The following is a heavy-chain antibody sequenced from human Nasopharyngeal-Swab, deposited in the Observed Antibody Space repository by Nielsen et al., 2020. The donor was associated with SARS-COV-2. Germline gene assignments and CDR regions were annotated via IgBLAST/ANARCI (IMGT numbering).Heavy chain of an antibody. CDR1: GYTFTSYG. V-gene: IGHV1-18*01. CDR2: ISAYNGNT. Sequence: ASVKVSCKASGYTFTSYGISCVRQAPGQGLEWMGWISAYNGNTNYAQKLQGRVTMTTDTSTSTAYMELRSLRSDDTAVYYCARDRDIAVARAPFDYWGQGTLVTVSS. J-gene: IGHJ4*02. D-gene: IGHD6-19*01. CDR3: ARDRDIAVARAPFDY.